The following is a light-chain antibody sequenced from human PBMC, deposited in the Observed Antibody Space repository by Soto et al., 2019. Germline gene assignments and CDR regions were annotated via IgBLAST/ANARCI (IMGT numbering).Light chain of an antibody. Sequence: EAVLTQSPGTLSLSPGDRATLSCRASESVSSDFLAWYQQRPGQAPRLLIYGASNRATGTPDRISGSGSGTDFTLTITRLEPEDFEVYYCQHYSTSPQVTFGGGTKVEIK. V-gene: IGKV3-20*01. CDR1: ESVSSDF. J-gene: IGKJ4*01. CDR3: QHYSTSPQVT. CDR2: GAS.